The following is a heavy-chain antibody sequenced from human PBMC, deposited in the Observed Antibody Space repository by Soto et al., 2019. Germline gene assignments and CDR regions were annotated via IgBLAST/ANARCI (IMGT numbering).Heavy chain of an antibody. V-gene: IGHV4-61*08. CDR1: GGSISSGDYS. D-gene: IGHD6-13*01. J-gene: IGHJ4*02. CDR3: ARENSSWAYFDY. Sequence: SETLSLTCTVSGGSISSGDYSWSWVRQPPGKGLEWIGYIYYSGSTNYNPSLKSRVTISVDTSKNQFSLKLSSVTAADTAVYYCARENSSWAYFDYWGQGTLVTVSS. CDR2: IYYSGST.